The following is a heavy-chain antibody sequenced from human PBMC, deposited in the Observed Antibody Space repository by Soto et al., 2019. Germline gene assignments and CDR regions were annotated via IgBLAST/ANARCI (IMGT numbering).Heavy chain of an antibody. CDR3: ARDEGPKMVI. D-gene: IGHD2-15*01. J-gene: IGHJ4*02. CDR2: ISSSSTYT. Sequence: PGGSLRLSCAASGFTFSSYSMNWVRQAPGKGLEWVSSISSSSTYTYYADSVKGRFTISRDNAKNSLYLQMNSLRADDTAVYICARDEGPKMVIWGKGTLVTVSS. V-gene: IGHV3-21*01. CDR1: GFTFSSYS.